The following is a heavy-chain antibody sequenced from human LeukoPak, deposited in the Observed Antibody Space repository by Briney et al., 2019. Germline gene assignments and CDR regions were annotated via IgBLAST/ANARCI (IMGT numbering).Heavy chain of an antibody. D-gene: IGHD5-24*01. CDR1: GFSFSSYH. CDR3: ARWRWQQSEFDL. V-gene: IGHV3-7*01. Sequence: GGSLRVSCVASGFSFSSYHMSWVRQAPGKGLGCVAHIFPDGHQESCDASVRGRFTVSRDNAKNSVFLQMNSLRVEDTAIYYCARWRWQQSEFDLWGQGALVTVSS. CDR2: IFPDGHQE. J-gene: IGHJ4*02.